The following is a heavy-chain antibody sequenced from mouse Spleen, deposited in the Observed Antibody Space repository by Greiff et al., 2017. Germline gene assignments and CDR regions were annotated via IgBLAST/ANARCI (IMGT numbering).Heavy chain of an antibody. V-gene: IGHV1-76*01. J-gene: IGHJ4*01. CDR1: GYTFTDYY. CDR3: AREGPLLYAMDY. Sequence: VKLMESGAELVRPGASVKLSCKASGYTFTDYYINWVKQRPGQGLEWIARIYPGSGNTYYNEKFKGKATLTAEKSSSTAYMQLSSLTSEDSAVYFCAREGPLLYAMDYWGQGTSVTVSS. CDR2: IYPGSGNT.